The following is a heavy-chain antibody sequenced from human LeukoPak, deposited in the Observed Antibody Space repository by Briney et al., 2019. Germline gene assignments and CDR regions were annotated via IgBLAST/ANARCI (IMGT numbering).Heavy chain of an antibody. D-gene: IGHD3-10*01. CDR3: ARDSILWFGELRAFDI. V-gene: IGHV3-23*01. J-gene: IGHJ3*02. CDR1: GFTFSSYA. CDR2: ISVSGGST. Sequence: GGSLRLSCAASGFTFSSYAMTWVRQAPGKGLEWVSAISVSGGSTYYADSVKGRFTISRDNAKNSLYLQMNSLRAEDTAVYYCARDSILWFGELRAFDIWGQGTMVTVSS.